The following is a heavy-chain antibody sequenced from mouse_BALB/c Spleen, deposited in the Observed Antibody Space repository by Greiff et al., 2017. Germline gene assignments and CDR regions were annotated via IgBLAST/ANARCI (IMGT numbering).Heavy chain of an antibody. V-gene: IGHV1S56*01. D-gene: IGHD3-2*01. CDR2: IYPGNVNT. J-gene: IGHJ4*01. Sequence: VQLQQSGPELVKPGASVRISCKASGYTFTSYYIHWVKQRPGQGLEWIGWIYPGNVNTKYNEKFKGKATLTADKSSSTAYMQLSSLTSEDSAVYFCARSDSSGYVGAMDYWGQGTSVTVSS. CDR1: GYTFTSYY. CDR3: ARSDSSGYVGAMDY.